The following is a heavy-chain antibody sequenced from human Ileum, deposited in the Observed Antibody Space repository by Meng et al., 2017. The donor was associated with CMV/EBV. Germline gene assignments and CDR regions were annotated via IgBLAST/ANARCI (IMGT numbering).Heavy chain of an antibody. CDR1: GYA. J-gene: IGHJ2*01. CDR2: IRYDGSSK. CDR3: ARDSAPLWGGYYTTPPDWYFDL. D-gene: IGHD3-3*01. Sequence: GYAMHWVRQAPGKGLGWVAFIRYDGSSKSYADSVKGRFTISRDKSKNTLYLQMNSLRPEDTAVYYCARDSAPLWGGYYTTPPDWYFDLWGRGTLVTVSS. V-gene: IGHV3-30*02.